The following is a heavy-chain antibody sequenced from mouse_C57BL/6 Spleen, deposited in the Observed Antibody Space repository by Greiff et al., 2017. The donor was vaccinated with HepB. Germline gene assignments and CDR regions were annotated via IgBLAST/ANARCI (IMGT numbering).Heavy chain of an antibody. CDR2: IYPGSGNT. CDR3: ARADITTRLDY. CDR1: GYTFTDYY. V-gene: IGHV1-76*01. J-gene: IGHJ2*01. Sequence: VQLQQSGAELVRPGASVKLSCKASGYTFTDYYIHWVKQRPGQGLEWIGRIYPGSGNTDYNEKFQGKATLTAEKSSSTAYMQLSSLTSEDSAVYVCARADITTRLDYWGQGTTLTVSS. D-gene: IGHD1-2*01.